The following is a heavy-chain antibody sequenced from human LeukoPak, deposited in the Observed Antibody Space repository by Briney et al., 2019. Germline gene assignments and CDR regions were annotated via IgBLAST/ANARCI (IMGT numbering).Heavy chain of an antibody. CDR2: IYSDDTT. CDR3: ARPWDAFDN. Sequence: GGSLRLSCAASGFNVISNYMNWVRQAPGKGLEWVSVIYSDDTTYYADSVKGRFTISRDNSRNTLYLQMNSLRPEDTAVYYCARPWDAFDNWGQGTMVTVSS. CDR1: GFNVISNY. V-gene: IGHV3-53*01. J-gene: IGHJ3*02.